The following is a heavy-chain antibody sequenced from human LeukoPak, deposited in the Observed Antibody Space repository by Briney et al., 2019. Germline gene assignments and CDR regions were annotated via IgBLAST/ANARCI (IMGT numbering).Heavy chain of an antibody. D-gene: IGHD3-9*01. CDR2: IHYSGTT. CDR1: GVSLFSYY. Sequence: SETLSLTCTVSGVSLFSYYWNWIRQPPGQGLEWIGYIHYSGTTNYNPSLKSRVTISVDTSKSQFSLQLTSATAADTAIYYCATGRSIRYFDYWGQGTLLSVSS. J-gene: IGHJ4*02. V-gene: IGHV4-59*08. CDR3: ATGRSIRYFDY.